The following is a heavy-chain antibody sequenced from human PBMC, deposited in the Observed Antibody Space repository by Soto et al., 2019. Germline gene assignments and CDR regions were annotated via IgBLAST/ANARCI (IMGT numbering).Heavy chain of an antibody. CDR3: AKEGLAAPRYYYYGMDV. V-gene: IGHV3-43*01. J-gene: IGHJ6*02. CDR1: GFTFDDYT. Sequence: GGSLRLSCAASGFTFDDYTMHWVRQAPGKGLEWVSPISWDGGSTYYADSVKGRFTISRDNSKNSLYVQMNSLSTEDTALYYCAKEGLAAPRYYYYGMDVWGQGTTVTVSS. CDR2: ISWDGGST. D-gene: IGHD6-13*01.